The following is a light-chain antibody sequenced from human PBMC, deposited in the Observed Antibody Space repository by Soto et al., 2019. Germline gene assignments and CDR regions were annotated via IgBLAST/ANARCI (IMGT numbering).Light chain of an antibody. Sequence: QSALTQPASVSGSPGQSITISCTGTSSDVGGYNYVSWYQQHPGKAPKLMIYDVSNRPSGVSNRFSGSKSGKTASLTISGLQAEDEADYYFTSYTSSSRVFGGGTKLTVL. V-gene: IGLV2-14*01. CDR2: DVS. J-gene: IGLJ2*01. CDR3: TSYTSSSRV. CDR1: SSDVGGYNY.